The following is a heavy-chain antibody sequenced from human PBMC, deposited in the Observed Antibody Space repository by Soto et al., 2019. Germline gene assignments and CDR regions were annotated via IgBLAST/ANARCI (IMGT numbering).Heavy chain of an antibody. CDR1: GGSISSSSFY. CDR2: IYYSGST. Sequence: PSETLSLTCTVSGGSISSSSFYWGWIAKPPGKGLEWIGSIYYSGSTCYNPSLKSRVTISVDTSKNQFSLKLSSVTAADTAVYYCACIFSGGYGYGFYYYGMDVWGQGTTVT. CDR3: ACIFSGGYGYGFYYYGMDV. J-gene: IGHJ6*02. D-gene: IGHD5-18*01. V-gene: IGHV4-39*01.